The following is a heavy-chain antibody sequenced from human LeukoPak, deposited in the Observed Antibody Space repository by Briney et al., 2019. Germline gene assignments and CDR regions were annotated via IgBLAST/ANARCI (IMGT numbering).Heavy chain of an antibody. CDR3: ARDLSHISRGGGWHWFDP. V-gene: IGHV1-46*01. J-gene: IGHJ5*02. CDR1: GYTFTLYY. CDR2: VNPSDGAT. D-gene: IGHD3-16*01. Sequence: ASVKVSCKASGYTFTLYYIHWVRQTPGQGLEWMGMVNPSDGATTYAQRFQGRVTMTRDMSTTTVYMDLRSLRSEDTAVYYCARDLSHISRGGGWHWFDPWGQGTLVNVSS.